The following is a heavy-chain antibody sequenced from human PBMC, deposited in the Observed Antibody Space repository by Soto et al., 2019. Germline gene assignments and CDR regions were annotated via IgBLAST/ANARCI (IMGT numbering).Heavy chain of an antibody. V-gene: IGHV3-74*01. CDR2: IFGDASST. CDR1: GFTFSSYW. D-gene: IGHD5-18*01. Sequence: GGSLRLSCAASGFTFSSYWMHWVRQAPGKGLVWVSRIFGDASSTSYADSVKGRFTISRDNAKNMLYLQMNSLRAEDTAIYYCARVQYSYSLSSWGQGTLVTAPQ. J-gene: IGHJ5*02. CDR3: ARVQYSYSLSS.